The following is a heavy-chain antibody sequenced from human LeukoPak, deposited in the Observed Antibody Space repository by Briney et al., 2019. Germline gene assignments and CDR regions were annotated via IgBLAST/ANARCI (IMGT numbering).Heavy chain of an antibody. CDR2: IESEGST. D-gene: IGHD3-22*01. Sequence: GGSLRLSCAASGFTFSSYWMHWVRQAPGKGLVWVSRIESEGSTNYADSVKGRFTISRDNAKNTLSLQMNSLRAEDTGVYYCARAPSEIGGYYPEYFRHWGQGTLVTVSS. V-gene: IGHV3-74*01. J-gene: IGHJ1*01. CDR1: GFTFSSYW. CDR3: ARAPSEIGGYYPEYFRH.